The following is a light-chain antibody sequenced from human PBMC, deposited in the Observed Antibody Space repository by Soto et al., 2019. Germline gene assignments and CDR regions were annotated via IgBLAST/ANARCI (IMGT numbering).Light chain of an antibody. Sequence: EIVLTQSPGTLSLSPGERATLSCRASQSVSSSYLAWYQQKPGQAPRLLIYGASSRATGIPARFSGSGSGTDFTLTTSRLEPEAFAVYYCQQYGSSPYTFGQGTKLEIK. CDR2: GAS. V-gene: IGKV3-20*01. J-gene: IGKJ2*01. CDR1: QSVSSSY. CDR3: QQYGSSPYT.